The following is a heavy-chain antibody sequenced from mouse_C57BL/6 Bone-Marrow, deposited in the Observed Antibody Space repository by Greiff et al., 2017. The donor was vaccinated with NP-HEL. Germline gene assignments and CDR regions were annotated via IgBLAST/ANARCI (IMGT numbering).Heavy chain of an antibody. V-gene: IGHV3-8*01. D-gene: IGHD1-1*01. CDR1: GYSITSDY. CDR2: ISYSGST. Sequence: EVQLQESGPGLAKPSQTLSLTCSVTGYSITSDYWHWIRKFPGNKLEYMGYISYSGSTYYNPSLNSRISITRDTSKNQYYLQLNSVTTEDTATYYCARAPTVVATDWYFDVWGTGTTVTVSS. J-gene: IGHJ1*03. CDR3: ARAPTVVATDWYFDV.